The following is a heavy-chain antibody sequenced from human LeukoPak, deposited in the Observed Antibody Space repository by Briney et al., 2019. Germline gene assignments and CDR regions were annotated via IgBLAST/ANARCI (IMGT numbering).Heavy chain of an antibody. CDR2: IYSGGST. CDR3: ARDRYDSSGYDTYYFDY. V-gene: IGHV3-66*01. Sequence: PGGSLRLSCAASGFTVSSNYMSWVRQAPGKGLEWVSVIYSGGSTYYADSVKGRFTVSRDNAKESLFLQMNSLRADDTAVYYCARDRYDSSGYDTYYFDYWGQGTLVTVSS. J-gene: IGHJ4*02. D-gene: IGHD3-22*01. CDR1: GFTVSSNY.